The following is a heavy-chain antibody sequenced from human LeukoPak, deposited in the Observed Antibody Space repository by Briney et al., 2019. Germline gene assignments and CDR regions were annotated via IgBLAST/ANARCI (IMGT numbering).Heavy chain of an antibody. V-gene: IGHV4-30-2*01. CDR3: ASTDGYNKVGAFDI. Sequence: KSSQTLSLTCTVSGGSISSGGYCWSWIRQPPGKGLEWIGYIYHSGSTYYNPSLKSRVTISVDTSKNQFSLKLSSVTAADTAVYYCASTDGYNKVGAFDIWGQGTMVTVSS. CDR2: IYHSGST. CDR1: GGSISSGGYC. J-gene: IGHJ3*02. D-gene: IGHD5-24*01.